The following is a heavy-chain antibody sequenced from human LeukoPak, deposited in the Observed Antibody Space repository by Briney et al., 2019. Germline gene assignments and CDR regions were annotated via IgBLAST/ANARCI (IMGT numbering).Heavy chain of an antibody. CDR3: ARSNNDGDYLGVGFDY. Sequence: GASVKVSCKASGYTFSSYAMNWVRQAPGQGLEWTGWINTNTGNPTYAQGFTGRFVFSLDTSVSTAYLQISSLQAEDTAVCYCARSNNDGDYLGVGFDYWGQGTLVTVSS. V-gene: IGHV7-4-1*02. D-gene: IGHD4-17*01. J-gene: IGHJ4*02. CDR1: GYTFSSYA. CDR2: INTNTGNP.